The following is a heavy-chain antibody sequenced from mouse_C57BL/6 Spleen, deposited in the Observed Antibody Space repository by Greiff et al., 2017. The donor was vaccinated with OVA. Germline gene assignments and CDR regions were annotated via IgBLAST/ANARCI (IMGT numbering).Heavy chain of an antibody. CDR3: ARNHGYYVDYAMDY. D-gene: IGHD2-3*01. CDR1: GFSLTSYA. CDR2: IWTGGGT. Sequence: VQVVESGPGLVAPSQSLSITCTVSGFSLTSYAISWVRQPPGKGLEWLGVIWTGGGTNYNSALKSRLSISKDNSKSQVFLKMNSLQTDDTARYYCARNHGYYVDYAMDYWGQGTSVTVSS. J-gene: IGHJ4*01. V-gene: IGHV2-9-1*01.